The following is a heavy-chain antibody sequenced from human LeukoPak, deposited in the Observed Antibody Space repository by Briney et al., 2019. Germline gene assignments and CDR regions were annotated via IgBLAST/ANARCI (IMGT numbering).Heavy chain of an antibody. J-gene: IGHJ5*02. V-gene: IGHV3-66*01. CDR1: GFTVSNNY. Sequence: GGSLRLSCAASGFTVSNNYMNWVRQAPGKGLEWVSLIYSGGETYYADSVKGRFTISRDSSKNTLYLQMNSLRAEDTAVYYCARDPRAVADGTYAWGQGTQVTVSS. CDR3: ARDPRAVADGTYA. D-gene: IGHD5-24*01. CDR2: IYSGGET.